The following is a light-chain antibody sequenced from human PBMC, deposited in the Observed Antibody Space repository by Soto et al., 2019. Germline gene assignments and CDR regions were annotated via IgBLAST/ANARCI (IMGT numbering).Light chain of an antibody. CDR1: SSNIGAGYD. Sequence: QSVLTQPPSVSAAPGQRVTISCTGSSSNIGAGYDVHWYQQLPGTAPKLLIYGNSNRPSGVPDRFSGSKSGTSASLAITGLQAEDEADYYCQSYDSSLSGSRVFGGGTKLTV. J-gene: IGLJ3*02. CDR2: GNS. V-gene: IGLV1-40*01. CDR3: QSYDSSLSGSRV.